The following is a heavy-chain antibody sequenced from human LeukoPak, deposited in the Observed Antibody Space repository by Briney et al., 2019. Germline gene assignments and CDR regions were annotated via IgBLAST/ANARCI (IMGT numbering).Heavy chain of an antibody. V-gene: IGHV1-69*04. CDR3: ARNLLPDYYDSSGYDY. Sequence: SVKVSCKASGYTFTSYGISWVRQAPGQGLEWMGRIIPILGIANYAQKFQGRVTITADKSTSTAYMELSSLRSEDTAVYYCARNLLPDYYDSSGYDYWGQGTLVTVSS. D-gene: IGHD3-22*01. J-gene: IGHJ4*02. CDR1: GYTFTSYG. CDR2: IIPILGIA.